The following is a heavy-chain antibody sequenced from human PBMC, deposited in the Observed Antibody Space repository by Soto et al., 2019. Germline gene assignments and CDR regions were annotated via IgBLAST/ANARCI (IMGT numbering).Heavy chain of an antibody. CDR1: GFTFRNFG. CDR3: AKAVPPFVVVTASDY. D-gene: IGHD2-21*02. J-gene: IGHJ4*02. CDR2: ISYDGTNK. V-gene: IGHV3-30*18. Sequence: GGSLRLSCAASGFTFRNFGMHWARQAPGKGLEWVAVISYDGTNKYYADSVKGRFTISRDNSKNTLYLQINSLRAEDTAVYYCAKAVPPFVVVTASDYWGQGTLVTVSS.